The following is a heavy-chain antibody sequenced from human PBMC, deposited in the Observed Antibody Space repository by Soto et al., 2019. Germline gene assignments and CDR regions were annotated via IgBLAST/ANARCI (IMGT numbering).Heavy chain of an antibody. J-gene: IGHJ4*01. CDR2: LYYNVNT. CDR3: ARGLSYGYFLSL. D-gene: IGHD4-17*01. Sequence: PSETLSLTCDVPSDSFGISSYFWAWIRQPSGKGLEWIGSLYYNVNTFYNKSLKSRVTISGDTSMKHLSLRMSSVTVTDTAVYFCARGLSYGYFLSLWGQGKLVTVSS. V-gene: IGHV4-39*02. CDR1: SDSFGISSYF.